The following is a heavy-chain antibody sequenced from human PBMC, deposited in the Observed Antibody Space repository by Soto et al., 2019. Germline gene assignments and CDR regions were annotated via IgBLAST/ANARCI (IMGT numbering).Heavy chain of an antibody. CDR3: ARISCSGGSCLYYYYMDV. Sequence: QVQLQESGPGLVKPSGTLSLTCAVSSGSISSSYWWSWVRQPPGKGLEWIGAIYHSGSTNYDPSLKSRVTISVDKSKNQFSLNLSSVTAADTAVYYCARISCSGGSCLYYYYMDVWGKGTTVTVSS. J-gene: IGHJ6*03. V-gene: IGHV4-4*02. CDR1: SGSISSSYW. CDR2: IYHSGST. D-gene: IGHD2-15*01.